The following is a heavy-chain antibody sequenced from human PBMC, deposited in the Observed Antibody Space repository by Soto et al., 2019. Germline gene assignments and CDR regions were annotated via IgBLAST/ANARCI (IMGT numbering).Heavy chain of an antibody. Sequence: PGGSLRLSCAASGFTFSSYSMNWVRQAPGKGLEWVSSISSSSSSYIYYADSVKGRFTISRDNAKNSLYLQMNSLRAEDTAVYYCARSYYDFWSAPYMDVWGKGTTVTVSS. D-gene: IGHD3-3*01. CDR2: ISSSSSSYI. CDR3: ARSYYDFWSAPYMDV. V-gene: IGHV3-21*01. J-gene: IGHJ6*03. CDR1: GFTFSSYS.